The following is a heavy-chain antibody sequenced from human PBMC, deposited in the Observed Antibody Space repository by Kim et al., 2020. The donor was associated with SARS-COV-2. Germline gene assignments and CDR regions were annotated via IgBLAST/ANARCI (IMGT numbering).Heavy chain of an antibody. V-gene: IGHV3-11*06. Sequence: GGSLRLSCAASGFTFSDYYMSWIRQAPGKGLEWVSYISSSSSYTNYADSVKGRFTISRDNAKNSLYLQMNSLRAEDTAVYYCARSRSYYGSGSYHYYYGMDVWGQGTTVTVSS. CDR2: ISSSSSYT. J-gene: IGHJ6*02. D-gene: IGHD3-10*01. CDR1: GFTFSDYY. CDR3: ARSRSYYGSGSYHYYYGMDV.